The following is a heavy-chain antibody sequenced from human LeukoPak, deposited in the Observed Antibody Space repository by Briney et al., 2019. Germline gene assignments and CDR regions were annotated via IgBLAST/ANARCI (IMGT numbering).Heavy chain of an antibody. D-gene: IGHD2-2*02. Sequence: ASVKVSCKASGYTFTGYYMHWVRQAPGQGLEWMGWINPNSGGTNYAQKFQGRVTMTRDTSISTAYMELSRLRSDDTAVYYCARDLYCSSTSCYTFWGQGTLVTVSS. CDR2: INPNSGGT. V-gene: IGHV1-2*02. J-gene: IGHJ4*02. CDR3: ARDLYCSSTSCYTF. CDR1: GYTFTGYY.